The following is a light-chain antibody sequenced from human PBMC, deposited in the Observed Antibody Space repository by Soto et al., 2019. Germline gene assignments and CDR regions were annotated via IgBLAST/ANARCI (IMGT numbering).Light chain of an antibody. CDR3: QQLMIFPIP. V-gene: IGKV1-9*01. CDR1: QGISSF. CDR2: GAS. J-gene: IGKJ3*01. Sequence: IQLTQSPSSLSASVGDRVTITCRASQGISSFLAWYQQKPGKAPKLLIYGASTLQSGVPSRFSGSGSGTDFTLTIGSLKPEHFATYDCQQLMIFPIPFGPGTKVDIK.